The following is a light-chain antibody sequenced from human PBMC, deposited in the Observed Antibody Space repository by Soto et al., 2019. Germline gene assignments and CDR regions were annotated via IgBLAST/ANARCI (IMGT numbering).Light chain of an antibody. CDR2: DVN. V-gene: IGLV2-14*03. CDR1: SSDVGGYNY. Sequence: QSVLTQPASVSGSPGQSITISCTGTSSDVGGYNYVSWYQQHPGKAPQLMIFDVNDRPSGVSNRFSGSKSGNTASLTISGLQAEDEADYYCYSYTSSGSVVFGGGTKLTVL. J-gene: IGLJ2*01. CDR3: YSYTSSGSVV.